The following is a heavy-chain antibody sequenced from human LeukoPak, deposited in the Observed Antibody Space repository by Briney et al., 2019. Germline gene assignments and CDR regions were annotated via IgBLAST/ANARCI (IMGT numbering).Heavy chain of an antibody. CDR3: AREYR. J-gene: IGHJ5*02. CDR2: ISYDGSNR. Sequence: PGGSLRLSCAASGFTFSSYAMHWVRQAPGKGLEWVAVISYDGSNRYYADSVKGRFTISRDNSKNTLYLQMNSLRAENTAVYYCAREYRWGQGTLVTVSS. V-gene: IGHV3-30-3*01. CDR1: GFTFSSYA.